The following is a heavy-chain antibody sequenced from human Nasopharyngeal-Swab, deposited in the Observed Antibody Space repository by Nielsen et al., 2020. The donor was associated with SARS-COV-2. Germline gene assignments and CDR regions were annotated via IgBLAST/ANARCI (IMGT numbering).Heavy chain of an antibody. CDR1: GFTFDDYA. Sequence: GGSLRLSCAASGFTFDDYAMHWVRQAPGKGLEWVSGISWNSGSIGYADSVKGRFTISRDNAKNSLYLQMNSLRAKDTALYYCARGMTTVTLWGRGTLVTVSS. V-gene: IGHV3-9*01. J-gene: IGHJ4*02. CDR3: ARGMTTVTL. CDR2: ISWNSGSI. D-gene: IGHD4-17*01.